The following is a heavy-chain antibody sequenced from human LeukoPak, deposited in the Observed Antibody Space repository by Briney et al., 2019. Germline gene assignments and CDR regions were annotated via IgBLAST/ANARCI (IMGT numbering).Heavy chain of an antibody. CDR2: MFPDGRT. CDR3: ARTNPVYGDYDY. J-gene: IGHJ4*02. D-gene: IGHD4-17*01. CDR1: GFSVNDNY. Sequence: GGSLRLSCAVSGFSVNDNYMSWVRQAPGKGLQWVSVMFPDGRTYYADSVKGRFTISRDLARNTLLLQMHSLRADDTAVHYCARTNPVYGDYDYWGQGTLVTFSS. V-gene: IGHV3-53*01.